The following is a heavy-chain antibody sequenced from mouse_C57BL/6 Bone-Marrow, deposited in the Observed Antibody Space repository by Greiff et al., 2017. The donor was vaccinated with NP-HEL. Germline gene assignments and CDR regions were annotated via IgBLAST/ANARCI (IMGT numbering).Heavy chain of an antibody. D-gene: IGHD1-1*01. CDR3: ARHDGYYIDY. CDR1: GFTFSDYY. J-gene: IGHJ2*01. V-gene: IGHV5-12*01. CDR2: ISNGGGST. Sequence: EVKLVESGGGLVQPGGSLKLSCAASGFTFSDYYMYWVRQTPEKRLEWVAYISNGGGSTYYPDTVKGRFTISSDNAKNTLYLQMSRLKSKDTAMYYCARHDGYYIDYWGQGTTLTVSS.